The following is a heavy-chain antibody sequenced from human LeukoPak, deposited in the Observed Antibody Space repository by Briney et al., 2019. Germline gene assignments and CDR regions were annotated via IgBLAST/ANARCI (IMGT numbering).Heavy chain of an antibody. CDR2: IYSSGST. V-gene: IGHV3-53*01. J-gene: IGHJ4*02. D-gene: IGHD2-15*01. Sequence: PGGSLRLSCAASGFIVSSNYTSWVRQAPGKGVEWVSLIYSSGSTYYTASVKGRFTISRDHSKNTLYLQMNSLRAEDAALYYCARGLESCSSGSCFKDWGQGTLVTVSS. CDR1: GFIVSSNY. CDR3: ARGLESCSSGSCFKD.